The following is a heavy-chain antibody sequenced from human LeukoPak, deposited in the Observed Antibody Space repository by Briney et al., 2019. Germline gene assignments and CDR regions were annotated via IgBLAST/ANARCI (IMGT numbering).Heavy chain of an antibody. Sequence: ASVKVSCKASGYTFTSYGISWVRQAPGQGLEWMGWISAYNGNTNYAQKLQGRVTMTTDTSTSTAYMELRSLRSDDTAVYYCARELGMGGAVRGGLLSGGRGPLVTVSS. V-gene: IGHV1-18*01. CDR3: ARELGMGGAVRGGLLS. J-gene: IGHJ4*02. CDR1: GYTFTSYG. CDR2: ISAYNGNT. D-gene: IGHD3-16*01.